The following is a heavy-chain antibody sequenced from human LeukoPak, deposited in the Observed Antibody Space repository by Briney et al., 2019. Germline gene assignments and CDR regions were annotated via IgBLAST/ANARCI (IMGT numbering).Heavy chain of an antibody. CDR2: IRYDGSDK. CDR3: AKAQKRDILTGYYTAFDS. V-gene: IGHV3-30*02. Sequence: GGTLRLSCAASGSTFRTYGMRWVRQAPGKGLEGVASIRYDGSDKYYADAVKGRFTISRDNSKNTLYLQMNSLRAEDTAVYYCAKAQKRDILTGYYTAFDSWGQGTLVTVSS. J-gene: IGHJ4*02. D-gene: IGHD3-9*01. CDR1: GSTFRTYG.